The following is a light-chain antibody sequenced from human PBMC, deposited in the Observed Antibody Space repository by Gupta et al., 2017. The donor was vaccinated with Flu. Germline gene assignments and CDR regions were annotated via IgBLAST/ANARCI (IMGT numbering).Light chain of an antibody. CDR1: QSVGSSY. V-gene: IGKV3-20*01. Sequence: EIVLTQSPCILSLSPGERATLSCRASQSVGSSYLAWYQQKPGQAPSLLIYGASSRATGFPDRFSGSGCGTEFTLTISRREPEDFAVYYCQKEGNSPVTFGRGTKVDI. CDR3: QKEGNSPVT. J-gene: IGKJ4*01. CDR2: GAS.